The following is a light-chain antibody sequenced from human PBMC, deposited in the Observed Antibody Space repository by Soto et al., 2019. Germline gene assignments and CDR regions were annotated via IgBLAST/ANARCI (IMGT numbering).Light chain of an antibody. Sequence: IQMTQTPSTLSASVGDIVTIRCRASQSISSWLAWYQQKPGKAPKLLIYDASSLESGVPSRFSGSGSATEFTLTISSLQPDDFATYYCQQYNNYWTCGQGTRWIS. V-gene: IGKV1-5*01. CDR2: DAS. CDR3: QQYNNYWT. CDR1: QSISSW. J-gene: IGKJ1*01.